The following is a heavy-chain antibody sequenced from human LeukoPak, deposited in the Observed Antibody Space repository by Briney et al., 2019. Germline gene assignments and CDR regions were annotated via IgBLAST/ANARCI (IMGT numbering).Heavy chain of an antibody. D-gene: IGHD3-22*01. V-gene: IGHV3-23*01. J-gene: IGHJ5*02. CDR2: LSRSGSRT. CDR1: GFRFSNYD. Sequence: GGSLRLSCVGSGFRFSNYDMNWVRQAPGKGLQWVSALSRSGSRTFYADSVKGRFTISRDNSKNTLYLQMDSLRAEDTAIYYCAKDDSSGYYHDHWGQGTLVTVSS. CDR3: AKDDSSGYYHDH.